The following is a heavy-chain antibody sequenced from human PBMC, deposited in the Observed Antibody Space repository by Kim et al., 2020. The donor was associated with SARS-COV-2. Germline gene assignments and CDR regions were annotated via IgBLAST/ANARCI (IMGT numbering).Heavy chain of an antibody. D-gene: IGHD3-22*01. V-gene: IGHV4-34*01. J-gene: IGHJ4*02. CDR3: ARGPYYDSSGYHL. Sequence: NPPLKSRVTISVDTSKNQFSLKLSSVTAADTAVYYCARGPYYDSSGYHLWGQGTLVTVSS.